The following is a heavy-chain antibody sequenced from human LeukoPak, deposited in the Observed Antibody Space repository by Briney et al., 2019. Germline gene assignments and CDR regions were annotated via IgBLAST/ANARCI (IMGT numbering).Heavy chain of an antibody. D-gene: IGHD2-15*01. J-gene: IGHJ5*02. CDR3: ARAGIVNWFDP. Sequence: SETLSLTCTVSRGSIRSYYWSLILQPPGKRLQPTGYIYYSRSTNHNPSLNGRVTISVATSKNQFSLTLSSVPAADPAAYYCARAGIVNWFDPCGQGTLVTVSS. V-gene: IGHV4-59*01. CDR1: RGSIRSYY. CDR2: IYYSRST.